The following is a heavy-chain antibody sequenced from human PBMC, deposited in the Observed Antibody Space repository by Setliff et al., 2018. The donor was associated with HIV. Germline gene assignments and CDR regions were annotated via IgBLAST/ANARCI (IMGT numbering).Heavy chain of an antibody. V-gene: IGHV4-59*11. CDR1: GGSMTTHF. D-gene: IGHD3-3*01. CDR2: VYYSGST. Sequence: SETLSLTCTVSGGSMTTHFWSWIRQPPGKGLEWIGSVYYSGSTNYNPSLKSRVTISLDTSENQFSLNLNSVTAADTAVYYCARAISEGFFLERASEHWSQGTLVTVSS. J-gene: IGHJ1*01. CDR3: ARAISEGFFLERASEH.